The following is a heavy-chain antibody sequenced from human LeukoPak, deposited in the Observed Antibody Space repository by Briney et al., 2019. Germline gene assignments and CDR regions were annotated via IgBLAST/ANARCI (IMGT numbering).Heavy chain of an antibody. CDR2: INWNGGST. V-gene: IGHV3-20*04. CDR3: AREGADDSIWGSYRPHFDY. D-gene: IGHD3-16*02. CDR1: GFTFDDYG. J-gene: IGHJ4*02. Sequence: GGSLRLSCAASGFTFDDYGMSWVRQAPGKGLEWVSGINWNGGSTGYADSVKGRFTISRDNAKNSLFLRMNRLRADDTAVYYCAREGADDSIWGSYRPHFDYWGQGILVTVSS.